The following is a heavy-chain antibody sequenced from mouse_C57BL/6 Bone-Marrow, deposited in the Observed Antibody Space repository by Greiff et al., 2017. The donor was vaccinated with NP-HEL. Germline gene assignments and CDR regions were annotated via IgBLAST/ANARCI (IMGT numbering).Heavy chain of an antibody. CDR1: GYTFTSYW. J-gene: IGHJ4*01. CDR2: IHPNSGST. Sequence: QVQLQQPGAELVKPGASVKLSCKASGYTFTSYWMHWVKQRPGQGLEWIGMIHPNSGSTNYNEKFKSKATLTVDESSSTAYMQLSSLTSEDSAVYYCARYYGSRYYAMDYWGQGTSVTVSS. CDR3: ARYYGSRYYAMDY. V-gene: IGHV1-64*01. D-gene: IGHD1-1*01.